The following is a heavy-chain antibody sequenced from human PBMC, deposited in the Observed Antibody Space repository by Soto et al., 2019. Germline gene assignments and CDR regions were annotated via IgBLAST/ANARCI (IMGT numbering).Heavy chain of an antibody. J-gene: IGHJ6*02. CDR2: ISWNSGSI. CDR1: VFTFDEYA. CDR3: AKDTYGDYADYYYGMDV. Sequence: SLRLSCSASVFTFDEYAMHWFRQAPGKGLEWVSGISWNSGSIGYADSVKGRFTISRDNAKNSLYLQMNSLRAEDTALYYCAKDTYGDYADYYYGMDVWGQGTTVTVSS. V-gene: IGHV3-9*01. D-gene: IGHD4-17*01.